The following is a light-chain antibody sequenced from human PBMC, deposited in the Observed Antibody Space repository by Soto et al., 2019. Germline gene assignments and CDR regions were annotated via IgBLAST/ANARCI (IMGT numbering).Light chain of an antibody. CDR2: AAF. CDR1: QAINNY. CDR3: QYLESYPLT. V-gene: IGKV1-9*01. Sequence: DIQLTQSPSFLSASVGDRIIITCRASQAINNYLAWYQQKPGKAPNLLIYAAFTLQRGVPSRFSGSGSGAEFTLTISSLQPEDLATYYRQYLESYPLTFGGGTKVE. J-gene: IGKJ4*01.